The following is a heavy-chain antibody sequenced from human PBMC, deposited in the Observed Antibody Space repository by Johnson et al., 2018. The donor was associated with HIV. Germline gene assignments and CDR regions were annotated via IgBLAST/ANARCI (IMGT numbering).Heavy chain of an antibody. D-gene: IGHD6-6*01. V-gene: IGHV3-30*03. CDR1: GFTVSSNY. CDR2: ISYDGSNK. J-gene: IGHJ3*02. Sequence: QVQLVESGGGLVQPGGSLRLSCAASGFTVSSNYMSWVRQAPGKGLEWVAVISYDGSNKYYADSVKGRFTISRDNSKYTLYLQMNSLRAEDTAVYYCARDLAALDAFDIWGQGTMVTVSS. CDR3: ARDLAALDAFDI.